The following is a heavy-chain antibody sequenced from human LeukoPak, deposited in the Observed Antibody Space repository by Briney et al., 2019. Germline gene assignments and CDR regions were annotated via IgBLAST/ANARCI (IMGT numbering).Heavy chain of an antibody. V-gene: IGHV1-2*02. CDR1: GYTFTSYA. CDR2: INPNSGGT. Sequence: ASVKVSCKASGYTFTSYAMNWVRQAPGQGLEWMGWINPNSGGTNYAQKFQGRVTMTRDTSISTAYMELSRLRSDDTAVYYCAREARDTAMVILGAFDIWGQGTMVTVSS. CDR3: AREARDTAMVILGAFDI. J-gene: IGHJ3*02. D-gene: IGHD5-18*01.